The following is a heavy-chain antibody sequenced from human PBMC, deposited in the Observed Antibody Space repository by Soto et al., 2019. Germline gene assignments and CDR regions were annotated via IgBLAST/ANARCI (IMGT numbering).Heavy chain of an antibody. J-gene: IGHJ3*02. Sequence: GGSLRLSCAASGFTFSSYSMNWVRQAPWKGLEWVSYISSSSSTYYADSVKGRFTISRDNSKNTLYLQMNSLRAEDTAVYYCAKENRYSSGLDAFDIWGQGTMVTVSS. V-gene: IGHV3-48*01. CDR1: GFTFSSYS. D-gene: IGHD6-19*01. CDR3: AKENRYSSGLDAFDI. CDR2: ISSSSST.